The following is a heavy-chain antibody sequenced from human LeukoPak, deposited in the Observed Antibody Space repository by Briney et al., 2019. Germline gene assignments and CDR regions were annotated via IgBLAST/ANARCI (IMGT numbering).Heavy chain of an antibody. CDR2: ISAYNANT. CDR1: GYTFTNYG. J-gene: IGHJ6*04. V-gene: IGHV1-18*04. Sequence: ASVKVSCKASGYTFTNYGITWVRQAPGQGLEWMGWISAYNANTNYAQKFQGRVTMTTDTSTSTVYMELRSLRADDTAIYYCARTDYDILTGARMDVWGKGTTVTVSS. CDR3: ARTDYDILTGARMDV. D-gene: IGHD3-9*01.